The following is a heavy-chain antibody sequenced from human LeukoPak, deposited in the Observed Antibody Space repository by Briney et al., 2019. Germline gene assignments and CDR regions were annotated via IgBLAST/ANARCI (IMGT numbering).Heavy chain of an antibody. D-gene: IGHD2-2*01. CDR1: GGTFSSYA. CDR3: ARAKGYCSSTSCRNDIYFDY. Sequence: SVKVSCKASGGTFSSYAISWVRQAPGQGLEWMGGIIPIFGTANYAQKFQGRVTITTDESTSTAYMELSSLRSEDTAVYYCARAKGYCSSTSCRNDIYFDYWGQGTLVTASS. J-gene: IGHJ4*02. V-gene: IGHV1-69*05. CDR2: IIPIFGTA.